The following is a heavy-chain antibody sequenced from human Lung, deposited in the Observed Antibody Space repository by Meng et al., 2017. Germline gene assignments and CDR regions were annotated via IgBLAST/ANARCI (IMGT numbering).Heavy chain of an antibody. CDR1: GGFISSGGYY. CDR3: ARASYGSGSPLGESWFDP. D-gene: IGHD3-10*01. Sequence: QVQLQESGPGLVKPSQTLSLTCTVSGGFISSGGYYWSWIRQHPGKGLEWIGYIHDSGSTYYNPSLKSRVTISADTSKNQFSLKLSSVTAADTAVYYCARASYGSGSPLGESWFDPWGQGTLVTVSS. CDR2: IHDSGST. J-gene: IGHJ5*02. V-gene: IGHV4-31*03.